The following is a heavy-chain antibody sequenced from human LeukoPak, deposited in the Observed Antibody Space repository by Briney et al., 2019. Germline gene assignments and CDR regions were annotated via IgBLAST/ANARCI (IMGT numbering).Heavy chain of an antibody. J-gene: IGHJ4*02. CDR2: ISGTSSFI. Sequence: GGSLRLSCAASGFTFSNYAMSWVRQAPGKGLEWVSSISGTSSFIYYADSVKGRFTISRDNAKNSLYLQMNSLRAGDTAVYYCARGIVEIAADGTRIDYWGQGTLVTVSS. CDR3: ARGIVEIAADGTRIDY. D-gene: IGHD6-13*01. V-gene: IGHV3-21*01. CDR1: GFTFSNYA.